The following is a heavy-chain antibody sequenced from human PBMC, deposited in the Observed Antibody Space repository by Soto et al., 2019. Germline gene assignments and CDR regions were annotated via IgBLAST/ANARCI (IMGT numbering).Heavy chain of an antibody. CDR3: WGIVVVPAADPFDY. J-gene: IGHJ4*02. V-gene: IGHV1-24*01. Sequence: GASVKVSCKASGYTLTELSMHWVRQAPGKGLEWMGGFDPEDGETIYAQKFQGRVTMTEDTSTDTAYMELSSLRSEDTAVYYCWGIVVVPAADPFDYWGQGTLVTVSS. D-gene: IGHD2-2*01. CDR2: FDPEDGET. CDR1: GYTLTELS.